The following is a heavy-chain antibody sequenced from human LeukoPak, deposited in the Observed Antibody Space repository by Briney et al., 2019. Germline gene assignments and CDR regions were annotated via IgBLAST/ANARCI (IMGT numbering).Heavy chain of an antibody. J-gene: IGHJ4*02. V-gene: IGHV1-69*05. Sequence: GSSVKVSCKASGGTFSSYAISWVRQAPEQGLEWMGGIIPIFGTANYAQKFQGRVTITTDESTSTAYMELSSLRSEDTAVYYCARGRLSYGGNSEFFDYWGQGTLVTVSS. CDR3: ARGRLSYGGNSEFFDY. CDR1: GGTFSSYA. D-gene: IGHD4-23*01. CDR2: IIPIFGTA.